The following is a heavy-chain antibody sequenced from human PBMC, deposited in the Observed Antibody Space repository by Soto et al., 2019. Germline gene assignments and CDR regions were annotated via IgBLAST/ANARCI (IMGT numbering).Heavy chain of an antibody. Sequence: QVQLVQSGAEVKKPGASVKVSCKASGYTFTSYGISWVRQAPGQGLEWMGWISAYNGNTNYAQKLQGRVTMTTDTSTSTDYKGLRSLRSDDTAGYYCARDYSSPRRPAAHTGRRSVHRDAFDLWGQGAMVHVSS. CDR1: GYTFTSYG. CDR2: ISAYNGNT. CDR3: ARDYSSPRRPAAHTGRRSVHRDAFDL. D-gene: IGHD2-2*01. J-gene: IGHJ3*01. V-gene: IGHV1-18*01.